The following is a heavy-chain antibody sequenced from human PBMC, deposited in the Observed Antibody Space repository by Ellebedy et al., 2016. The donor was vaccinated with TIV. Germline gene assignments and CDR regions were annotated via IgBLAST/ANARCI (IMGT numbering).Heavy chain of an antibody. Sequence: GESLKISXAASGFTVSSNYMSWVRQAPGKGLEWVSVIYSGGSTYYADSVKGRFTISRDNSKNTLYLQMNSLRAEDTAVYYCASEDIAVAGTGEDYYGMDVWGQGTTVTVSS. CDR3: ASEDIAVAGTGEDYYGMDV. CDR1: GFTVSSNY. V-gene: IGHV3-66*01. CDR2: IYSGGST. D-gene: IGHD6-19*01. J-gene: IGHJ6*02.